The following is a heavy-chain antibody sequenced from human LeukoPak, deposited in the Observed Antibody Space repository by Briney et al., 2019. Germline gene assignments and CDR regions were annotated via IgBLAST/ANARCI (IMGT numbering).Heavy chain of an antibody. Sequence: GGSLRLSCAASGFTFSSYSMNWVRQAPGKGLEWVSSISSSSSYIYYAGSVKGRFTISRDNAKNSLYLQMNSLRAEDTAVYYCARCGGGNPRWFDPWGQGTLVTVSS. D-gene: IGHD4-23*01. CDR1: GFTFSSYS. CDR2: ISSSSSYI. V-gene: IGHV3-21*01. J-gene: IGHJ5*02. CDR3: ARCGGGNPRWFDP.